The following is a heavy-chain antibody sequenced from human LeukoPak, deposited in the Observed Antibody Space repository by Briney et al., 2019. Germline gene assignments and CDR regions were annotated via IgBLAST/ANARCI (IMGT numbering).Heavy chain of an antibody. J-gene: IGHJ5*02. CDR3: VKPSSSFWLDP. Sequence: GGSLRLSCEASGFTFSTSTMHWVRQAPGKGLEWVANINQHGGDIHYVDSVKGRFTISRDNAKNSVYLQMNSLRVEDTAVYYCVKPSSSFWLDPWGQGTLVTVSS. CDR2: INQHGGDI. V-gene: IGHV3-7*01. CDR1: GFTFSTST. D-gene: IGHD6-13*01.